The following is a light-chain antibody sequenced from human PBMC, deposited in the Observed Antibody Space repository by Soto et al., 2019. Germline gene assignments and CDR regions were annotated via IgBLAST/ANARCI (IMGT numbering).Light chain of an antibody. CDR3: QQYNNWPRT. J-gene: IGKJ1*01. CDR1: QSVSSY. V-gene: IGKV3-15*01. Sequence: ELTQSPATRSLYPGERATLSCRASQSVSSYLAWYQQKPGQAPRLLIYDTFTRATGIPARFSGSGSGTEFTLTISSLQSEDFAVYYCQQYNNWPRTFGQGTKVDIK. CDR2: DTF.